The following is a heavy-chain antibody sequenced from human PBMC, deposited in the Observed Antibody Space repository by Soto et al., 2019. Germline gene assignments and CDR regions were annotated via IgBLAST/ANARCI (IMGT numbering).Heavy chain of an antibody. CDR1: GFVFTTYG. J-gene: IGHJ2*01. CDR3: VRDPVALRNRVRVGYFNL. D-gene: IGHD1-26*01. V-gene: IGHV3-33*01. CDR2: IWHDGSGT. Sequence: QVKLVESGGGVVQPGRSLRLSCAASGFVFTTYGMHWVHQAPGKGLEWVGVIWHDGSGTYYADALKGRFTISRDNSKNTLFLQMDSLTVEDTAVYYCVRDPVALRNRVRVGYFNLWGRGTQVTVSS.